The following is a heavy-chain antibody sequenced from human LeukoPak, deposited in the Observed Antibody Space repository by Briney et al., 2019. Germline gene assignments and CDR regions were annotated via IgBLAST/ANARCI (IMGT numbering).Heavy chain of an antibody. CDR2: IYPGDPDT. CDR1: GYSITSYW. V-gene: IGHV5-51*01. J-gene: IGHJ5*02. Sequence: GESLKISCKGSGYSITSYWIGWVRQMPGKGLEWMGIIYPGDPDTRYSPSFQGQVTISADKSISTAYLQWSSLKASDTAMYYCARNDDYGSGSDWFDPWGQGTLVTVSS. D-gene: IGHD3-10*01. CDR3: ARNDDYGSGSDWFDP.